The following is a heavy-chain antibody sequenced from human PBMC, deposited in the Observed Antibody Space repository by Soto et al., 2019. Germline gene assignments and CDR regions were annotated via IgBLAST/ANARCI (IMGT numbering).Heavy chain of an antibody. CDR3: ARVPAFYGSGSSAKIDYYYMDV. D-gene: IGHD3-10*01. J-gene: IGHJ6*03. V-gene: IGHV4-31*03. Sequence: SETLSLTCTVSGGSISSGGYYWSWIRQHPGKGLEWIGYIYYSGSTYYNPSLKSRVTISVDTSKNQFSLKLSSVTAADTAVYYCARVPAFYGSGSSAKIDYYYMDVWGKGTTVTVSS. CDR1: GGSISSGGYY. CDR2: IYYSGST.